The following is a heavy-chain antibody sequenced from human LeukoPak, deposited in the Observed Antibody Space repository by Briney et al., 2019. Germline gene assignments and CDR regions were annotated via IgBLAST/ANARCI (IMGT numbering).Heavy chain of an antibody. Sequence: GGALRLSCAASGFIVSNNYMNWVRQAPGKGLEWVSIIYSGGGTYYADSVKGRFTISRDNSKNTLYLQMNSLRADDTAVYYCARGCYYERSGYCPFDYWGPGTLVTVSS. V-gene: IGHV3-53*01. CDR1: GFIVSNNY. CDR3: ARGCYYERSGYCPFDY. J-gene: IGHJ4*02. CDR2: IYSGGGT. D-gene: IGHD3-22*01.